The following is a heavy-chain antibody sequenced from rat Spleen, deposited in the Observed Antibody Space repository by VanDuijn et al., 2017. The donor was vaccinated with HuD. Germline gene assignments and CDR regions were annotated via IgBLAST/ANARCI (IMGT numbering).Heavy chain of an antibody. CDR1: GFSLTSYNV. D-gene: IGHD1-12*02. CDR3: ARRRYDGTYYLY. V-gene: IGHV3-3*01. Sequence: VQLKESGPGLVQPSQTLSLTCTVSGFSLTSYNVHWVRQPPGKGLEWMGYINSAGSTNYNPSLKSRISITRDTSKNQFFLQVNSVTTEDTANYYCARRRYDGTYYLYWGQGVMVTVSS. J-gene: IGHJ2*01. CDR2: INSAGST.